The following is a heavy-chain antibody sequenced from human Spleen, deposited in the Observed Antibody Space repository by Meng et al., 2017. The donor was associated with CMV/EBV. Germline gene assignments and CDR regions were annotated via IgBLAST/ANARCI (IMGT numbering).Heavy chain of an antibody. D-gene: IGHD3-3*01. CDR1: GYTFTSYY. CDR3: ARGVFGVDNNWFDP. V-gene: IGHV1-46*01. CDR2: INPSGGST. Sequence: VERVQSGEEVKKPGAKVKVPCKASGYTFTSYYKHGVRQAPGQGLEWMGIINPSGGSTSYAQKFQGRVTMTRDTSTSTVYMELSSLRSDDAAVYYCARGVFGVDNNWFDPWGQGTLVTVSS. J-gene: IGHJ5*02.